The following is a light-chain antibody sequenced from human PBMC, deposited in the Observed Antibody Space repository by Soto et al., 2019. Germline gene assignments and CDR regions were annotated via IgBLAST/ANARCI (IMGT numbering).Light chain of an antibody. J-gene: IGKJ3*01. CDR3: QQRSNWPFT. CDR2: DAS. CDR1: QSVSGY. V-gene: IGKV3-11*01. Sequence: EIVLTQSPATMSLSPGERATLSCRASQSVSGYLAWYQQKPGQAPRLLIYDASNRATGIPARFSGSGSGTDFTLTLSSLEPEDFAFDYCQQRSNWPFTFGRGTKVDIK.